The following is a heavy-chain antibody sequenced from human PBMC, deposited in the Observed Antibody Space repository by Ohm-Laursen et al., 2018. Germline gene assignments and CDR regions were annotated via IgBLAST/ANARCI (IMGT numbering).Heavy chain of an antibody. Sequence: TQTLTLTGTFSGFSLSTSATCVSWIRQPPGKALEWLARIDWDDDKYYSTSLETRLTISKDPSKNQVVLSMTNMDPVDTATYFCAHSQASCSSTSCYYYFDYWGQGTLVTVSS. CDR1: GFSLSTSATC. V-gene: IGHV2-70*12. D-gene: IGHD2-2*01. J-gene: IGHJ4*02. CDR2: IDWDDDK. CDR3: AHSQASCSSTSCYYYFDY.